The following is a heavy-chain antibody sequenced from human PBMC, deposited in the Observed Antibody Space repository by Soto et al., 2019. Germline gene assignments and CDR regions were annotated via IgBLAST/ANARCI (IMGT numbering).Heavy chain of an antibody. D-gene: IGHD3-3*01. V-gene: IGHV3-23*01. J-gene: IGHJ5*02. CDR3: AKDPYRISYYDFWSGPGNWFDP. CDR2: ISGSGGST. Sequence: PGGSLRLSCAASGFTFSSYAMSWVRQAPGKGLEWVSAISGSGGSTYYADSVKGRFTISRDNSKNTLYLQMNSLRAEDTAVYYCAKDPYRISYYDFWSGPGNWFDPWGQGTLVTVSS. CDR1: GFTFSSYA.